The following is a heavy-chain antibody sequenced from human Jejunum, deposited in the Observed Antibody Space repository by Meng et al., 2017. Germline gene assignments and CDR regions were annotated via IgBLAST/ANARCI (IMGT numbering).Heavy chain of an antibody. Sequence: GGPLRPSCVASGFTFSGYWMTGVRQAPGKGLEWVANIKQDGSAKSYVDSVKGRFTISRDNAKDSLYLQMNSLRDEDTAVYYCGRDVGWNAIDYWGQGTLVTVSS. CDR3: GRDVGWNAIDY. V-gene: IGHV3-7*01. D-gene: IGHD1-1*01. CDR1: GFTFSGYW. J-gene: IGHJ4*02. CDR2: IKQDGSAK.